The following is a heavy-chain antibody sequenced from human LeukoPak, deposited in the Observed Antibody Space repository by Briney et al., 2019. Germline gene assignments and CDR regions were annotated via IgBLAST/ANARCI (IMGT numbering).Heavy chain of an antibody. Sequence: PGGSLRLSCAASGFTFSSYWMHWVRQAPGKGLVWVSRINSDGSSTSYADSVKGRFTISRDNSKNTLYLQMNSLRAEDTAVYYCAKEVGDNWNYFDYWGQGTLVTV. CDR2: INSDGSST. CDR3: AKEVGDNWNYFDY. J-gene: IGHJ4*02. CDR1: GFTFSSYW. V-gene: IGHV3-74*01. D-gene: IGHD1-20*01.